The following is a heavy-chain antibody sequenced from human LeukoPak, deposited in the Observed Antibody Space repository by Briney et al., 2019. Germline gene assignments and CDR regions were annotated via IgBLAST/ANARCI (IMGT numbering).Heavy chain of an antibody. V-gene: IGHV7-4-1*02. D-gene: IGHD6-13*01. CDR2: INTNTGNP. Sequence: GASVKVSCKASGYTFTSYAMNWVRQAPGQGLEWMGWINTNTGNPTYAQGFTGRFVLSLDTSVSTAYLQISSLKAEDTAVYYCARESEFIAAAGTLYYHYYGMDVWGQGTTVAVSS. J-gene: IGHJ6*02. CDR1: GYTFTSYA. CDR3: ARESEFIAAAGTLYYHYYGMDV.